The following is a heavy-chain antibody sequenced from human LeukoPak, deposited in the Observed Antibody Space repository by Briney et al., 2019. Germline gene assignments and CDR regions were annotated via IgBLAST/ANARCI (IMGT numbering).Heavy chain of an antibody. CDR1: GGTFSSYA. D-gene: IGHD1-7*01. CDR2: IIPIFGTA. CDR3: ARETTGTTSWFDP. V-gene: IGHV1-69*13. J-gene: IGHJ5*02. Sequence: ASVKVSCKASGGTFSSYAISWVRQAPGQGLEWMGGIIPIFGTANYAQKFQGRVTITADESTSTAYMELSSLRSEDTAVYYCARETTGTTSWFDPWDQGTLVTVSS.